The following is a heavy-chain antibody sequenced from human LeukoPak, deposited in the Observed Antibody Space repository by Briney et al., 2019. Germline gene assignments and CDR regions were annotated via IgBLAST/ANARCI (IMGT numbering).Heavy chain of an antibody. CDR3: ARGDRQYSNNCSNWFVP. Sequence: PSQTPSLTCTVSGGSITSGSYYWSWIRQPAGKGLEWIGRIYSSGGTNYNPSLKSRVTISVDMSKNQFSLKLSSVTAADTAVYHCARGDRQYSNNCSNWFVPWGQGTLDTVSS. J-gene: IGHJ5*02. D-gene: IGHD6-13*01. CDR2: IYSSGGT. V-gene: IGHV4-61*02. CDR1: GGSITSGSYY.